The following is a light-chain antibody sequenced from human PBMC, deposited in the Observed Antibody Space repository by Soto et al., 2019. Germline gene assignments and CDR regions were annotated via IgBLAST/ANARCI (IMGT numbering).Light chain of an antibody. CDR3: QQYGSSPFT. CDR1: QSVSSSY. J-gene: IGKJ3*01. CDR2: GAS. V-gene: IGKV3-20*01. Sequence: EIVLTQSPGTLSLSPGERAILSCRASQSVSSSYLAWYQQKPGQAPRLLIYGASSRATGIPDRFSGSGSGTDFTLTISGLEPEDFAVNYCQQYGSSPFTFGPGTKVDIK.